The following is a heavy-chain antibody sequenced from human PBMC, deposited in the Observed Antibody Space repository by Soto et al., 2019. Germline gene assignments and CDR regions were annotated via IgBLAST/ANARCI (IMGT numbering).Heavy chain of an antibody. V-gene: IGHV3-15*01. CDR1: GFTFSNAW. CDR2: IKSKTDGGTT. J-gene: IGHJ3*02. D-gene: IGHD5-12*01. Sequence: GGSLRLSCAASGFTFSNAWMSWVRQAPGKGLEWVGRIKSKTDGGTTDYAASVKGRFTISRDDSKNTLYLQMNSLKTEDTAVYYCTTGVDIVATITDAFDIWGQGTMVTVSS. CDR3: TTGVDIVATITDAFDI.